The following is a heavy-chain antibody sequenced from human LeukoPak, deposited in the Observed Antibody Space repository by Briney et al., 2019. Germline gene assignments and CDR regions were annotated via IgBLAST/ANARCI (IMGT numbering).Heavy chain of an antibody. V-gene: IGHV1-8*03. J-gene: IGHJ6*03. CDR1: GYTFTSYD. CDR2: MNPNSGNT. D-gene: IGHD2-8*01. CDR3: AREGVYARGAPYYYYYYYMDV. Sequence: ASVKVSCKASGYTFTSYDINWVRQATGQGLEWMGWMNPNSGNTGYAQKFQGRVTITRNTSISTAYMELSSLRSEDTAVYYCAREGVYARGAPYYYYYYYMDVWGKGTTVTVSS.